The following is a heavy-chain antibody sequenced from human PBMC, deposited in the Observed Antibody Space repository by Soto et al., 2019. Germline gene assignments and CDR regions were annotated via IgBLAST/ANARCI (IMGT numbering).Heavy chain of an antibody. Sequence: SETLSLTCAVYGGSFSGYYWSWIRQPPGKGLEWIGEINHSGSTNYNPSLKSRVTISVDTSKNQFSLNLSSVTAADTAVYYCARGRIVVVPAGASYYYYGMDVWGQGTTVTVSS. V-gene: IGHV4-34*01. CDR1: GGSFSGYY. CDR3: ARGRIVVVPAGASYYYYGMDV. D-gene: IGHD2-2*01. J-gene: IGHJ6*02. CDR2: INHSGST.